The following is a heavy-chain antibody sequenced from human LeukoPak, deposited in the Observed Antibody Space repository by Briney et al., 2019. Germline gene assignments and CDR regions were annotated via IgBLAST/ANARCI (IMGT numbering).Heavy chain of an antibody. CDR2: INPDGSST. V-gene: IGHV3-74*01. D-gene: IGHD3-3*01. CDR3: AKDTGSPADAITMEDNAFDI. J-gene: IGHJ3*02. Sequence: GGSLRLSCAASGFTFNNYWMHWVRHAPGKGLVWVSHINPDGSSTSDADSVKGRFTISRDNAKNTLYLQMESLRAEDTAVYYCAKDTGSPADAITMEDNAFDIWGQGTMVTVSS. CDR1: GFTFNNYW.